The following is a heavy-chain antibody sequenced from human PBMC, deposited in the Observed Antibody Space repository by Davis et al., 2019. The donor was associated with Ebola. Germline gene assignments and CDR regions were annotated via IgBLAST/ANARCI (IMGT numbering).Heavy chain of an antibody. CDR3: ARLVWFGELLFWYYFDY. D-gene: IGHD3-10*01. Sequence: SETLSLTCTVSGGSISSSSYYWGWIRQPPGKGLEWIGSIYYSGSTYYNPSLKSRVTISVDTSKNQFSLKLSSVTAADTAVYYCARLVWFGELLFWYYFDYWGQGTLVTVSS. V-gene: IGHV4-39*01. J-gene: IGHJ4*02. CDR1: GGSISSSSYY. CDR2: IYYSGST.